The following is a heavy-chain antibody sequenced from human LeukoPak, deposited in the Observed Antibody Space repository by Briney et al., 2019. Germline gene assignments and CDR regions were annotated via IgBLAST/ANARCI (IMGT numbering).Heavy chain of an antibody. V-gene: IGHV4-39*01. J-gene: IGHJ2*01. CDR3: ASRTDPSYWYFDL. CDR1: GGSISIRTYY. Sequence: PSESLSLTCAVSGGSISIRTYYWGWIRQPPGKGLEWIASIYYSVNTYFNPPLKSRVPLSVDTSKNQFSLKLSSVTAADMALYYCASRTDPSYWYFDLWGRGTLVTVSS. CDR2: IYYSVNT.